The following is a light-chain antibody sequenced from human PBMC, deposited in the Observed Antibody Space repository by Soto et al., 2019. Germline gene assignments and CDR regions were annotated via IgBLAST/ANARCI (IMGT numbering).Light chain of an antibody. CDR1: QSVSNNY. J-gene: IGKJ5*01. V-gene: IGKV3-11*01. CDR3: QQRSNWPPGT. Sequence: EIVLTQSPGTLSLSPGERATLSFIASQSVSNNYLAWYQQKPGQAPRLLIHDASNRATGIPARFSGSGSGTDFTLTISSLEPEDFAVYYCQQRSNWPPGTFGQGTRLEIK. CDR2: DAS.